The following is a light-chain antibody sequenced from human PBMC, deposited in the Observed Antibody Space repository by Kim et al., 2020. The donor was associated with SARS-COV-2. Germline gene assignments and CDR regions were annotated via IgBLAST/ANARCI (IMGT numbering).Light chain of an antibody. V-gene: IGLV2-11*01. CDR1: SSDVAAYNY. J-gene: IGLJ3*02. CDR3: CSYAGSYTWV. CDR2: DVS. Sequence: QSALTQPRSVSGSPGQSVTISCTGTSSDVAAYNYVSWYQQHPGQVPKLMIYDVSQRPSGVPDRFSGSKSDNTASLTISGLQAADEADYYCCSYAGSYTWVFGGGTQLTVL.